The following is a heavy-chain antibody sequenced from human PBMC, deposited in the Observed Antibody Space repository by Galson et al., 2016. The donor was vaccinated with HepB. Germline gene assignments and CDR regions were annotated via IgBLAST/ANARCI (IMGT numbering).Heavy chain of an antibody. V-gene: IGHV4-34*01. CDR3: ARQSVILYYFDS. Sequence: SETLSLTCAAYGGPFSGYYWTWIRQPPWESLEWIGGINLCGSTNYNPSLKSRVTISLDTSKNQFSLNLSSVTAADTAVYFCARQSVILYYFDSWGQGTLVTVSS. J-gene: IGHJ4*02. CDR2: INLCGST. CDR1: GGPFSGYY.